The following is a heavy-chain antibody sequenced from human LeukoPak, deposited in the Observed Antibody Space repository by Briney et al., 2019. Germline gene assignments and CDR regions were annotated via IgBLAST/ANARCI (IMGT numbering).Heavy chain of an antibody. D-gene: IGHD3-3*01. V-gene: IGHV4-59*08. Sequence: PSETLSLTCTVSGGSISSYYWSWIRQRPGKGLEWIGYIYYSGSTNYNPSLKSRVTISVDTSKNQFFLKLSSVTAADTAVYYCARHVQNFWSGYKQESRYYYYMDVWGKGTTVTVSS. CDR1: GGSISSYY. CDR2: IYYSGST. J-gene: IGHJ6*03. CDR3: ARHVQNFWSGYKQESRYYYYMDV.